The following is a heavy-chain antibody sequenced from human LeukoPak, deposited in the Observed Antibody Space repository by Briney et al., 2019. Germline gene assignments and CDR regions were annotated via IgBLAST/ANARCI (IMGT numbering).Heavy chain of an antibody. CDR2: IYYSGST. Sequence: PSETLSLTCTVSGGSISSGDYYWSWIRQPPGKGLEWIGYIYYSGSTYYNPSLKSRVTISVDTSENQFSLKLSSVTAADTAVYYCAREPLVVVPAAAVYYYGMDVWGKGTTVTVSS. V-gene: IGHV4-30-4*01. J-gene: IGHJ6*04. D-gene: IGHD2-2*01. CDR1: GGSISSGDYY. CDR3: AREPLVVVPAAAVYYYGMDV.